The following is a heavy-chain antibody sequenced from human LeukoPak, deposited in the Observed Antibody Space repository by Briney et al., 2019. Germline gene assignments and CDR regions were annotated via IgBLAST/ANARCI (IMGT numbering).Heavy chain of an antibody. D-gene: IGHD6-13*01. CDR2: IYYSGST. Sequence: KTSETLSLTCTVSGGSISSYYWSWIRQPPGKGLEWIGYIYYSGSTNYNPSLKSRVTISVDTSKNQFSLKLSSVTAADTTVYYCARGEDSSSWYDYWGQGTLVTVSS. J-gene: IGHJ4*02. CDR3: ARGEDSSSWYDY. V-gene: IGHV4-59*01. CDR1: GGSISSYY.